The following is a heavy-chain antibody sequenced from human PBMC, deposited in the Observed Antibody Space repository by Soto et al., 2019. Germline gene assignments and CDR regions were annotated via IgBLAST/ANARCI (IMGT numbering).Heavy chain of an antibody. CDR1: GYTFTGYY. V-gene: IGHV1-2*04. CDR3: ARTKGRADSAIFGVDNYYYYGMDV. J-gene: IGHJ6*02. CDR2: INPNSGGT. Sequence: GASVKVSCKASGYTFTGYYMHWVRQAPGQGLEWMGWINPNSGGTNYAQKFQGWVTMTRDTSISTAYMELSRLRSDDTAVYYCARTKGRADSAIFGVDNYYYYGMDVWGQGTTVTVSS. D-gene: IGHD3-3*01.